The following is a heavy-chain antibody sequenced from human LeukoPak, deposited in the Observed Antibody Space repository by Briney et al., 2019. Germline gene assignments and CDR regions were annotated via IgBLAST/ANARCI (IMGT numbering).Heavy chain of an antibody. D-gene: IGHD3-16*01. J-gene: IGHJ4*02. V-gene: IGHV3-7*01. CDR1: GFTFSSYW. Sequence: GRSLRLSCAASGFTFSSYWMSWVRQAPGKGLEWVANIKQDGSEKYYVDSVKGRFTISRDNAKNSLYLQMNSLRAEDTAVYYCAREALSWGEANYYFDYWGQGTLVTVSS. CDR3: AREALSWGEANYYFDY. CDR2: IKQDGSEK.